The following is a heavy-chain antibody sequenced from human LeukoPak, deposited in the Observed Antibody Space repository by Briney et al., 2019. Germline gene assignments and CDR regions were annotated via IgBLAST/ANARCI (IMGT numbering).Heavy chain of an antibody. CDR2: INAGNGNT. CDR3: ARAYSSSWFFDY. J-gene: IGHJ4*02. V-gene: IGHV1-3*03. D-gene: IGHD6-13*01. CDR1: GGTVRRFG. Sequence: ASVKVSCKASGGTVRRFGTSWVRQAPGQGLEWMGWINAGNGNTKYSQEFQGRVTITRDTSASTAYMELSSLRSEDMAVYYCARAYSSSWFFDYWGQGTLVTVSS.